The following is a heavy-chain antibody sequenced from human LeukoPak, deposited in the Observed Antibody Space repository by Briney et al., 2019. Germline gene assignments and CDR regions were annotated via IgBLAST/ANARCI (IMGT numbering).Heavy chain of an antibody. D-gene: IGHD5-24*01. CDR2: FYYSGST. CDR3: ARDASLQTGAFDV. CDR1: GGSITSHY. Sequence: NSSETLSLTCTVSGGSITSHYWSWIRQPPGKGLEWSGYFYYSGSTNYNPSLESRVTMSVDTSRTHLYLNLSSVTAADTAMYYCARDASLQTGAFDVWGQGTMVTVSS. V-gene: IGHV4-59*11. J-gene: IGHJ3*01.